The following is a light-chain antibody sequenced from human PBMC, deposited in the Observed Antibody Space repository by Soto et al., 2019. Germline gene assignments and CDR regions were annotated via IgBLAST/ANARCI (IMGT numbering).Light chain of an antibody. CDR1: QSISSY. CDR3: HPSYSTPWT. J-gene: IGKJ1*01. CDR2: AAS. Sequence: DIQMTQSPSSLSASVGDRVTITCRASQSISSYLNWYQQKPGKAPKLLIYAASSLQSGVPSRFSGSGSGTDFTLTISSLQPEDFATYYCHPSYSTPWTFGQGTKVDIK. V-gene: IGKV1-39*01.